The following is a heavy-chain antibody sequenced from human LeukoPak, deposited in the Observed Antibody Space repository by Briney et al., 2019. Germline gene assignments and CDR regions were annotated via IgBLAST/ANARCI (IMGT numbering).Heavy chain of an antibody. V-gene: IGHV1-2*02. D-gene: IGHD2-15*01. J-gene: IGHJ4*02. CDR1: GYTFTGYY. Sequence: GSVKVSCKASGYTFTGYYMHWVRQAPGQGLEWMGWINPNSGGTNYAQKFQGRVTMTRDTSISTAYMELSRLRSDDTAVYYCARVVVVVAATVDYWGQGTLVTVSS. CDR3: ARVVVVVAATVDY. CDR2: INPNSGGT.